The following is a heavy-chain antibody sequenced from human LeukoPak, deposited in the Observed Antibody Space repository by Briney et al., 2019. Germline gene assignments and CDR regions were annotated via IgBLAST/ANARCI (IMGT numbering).Heavy chain of an antibody. V-gene: IGHV4-59*01. Sequence: SETLSLTCAVYGGSFSGYYWNWIRQPPGKGLEWIGYIYYSGSTNYNPSLKSRVTISVDTSKNQFSLKLSSVTAADTAVYYCARGYYDFWSGYYSEGGYHYYGMDVWGQGTTVTVSS. CDR3: ARGYYDFWSGYYSEGGYHYYGMDV. D-gene: IGHD3-3*01. J-gene: IGHJ6*02. CDR1: GGSFSGYY. CDR2: IYYSGST.